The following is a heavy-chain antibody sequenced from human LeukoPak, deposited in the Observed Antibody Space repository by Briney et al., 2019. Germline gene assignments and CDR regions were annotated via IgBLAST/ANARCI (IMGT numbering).Heavy chain of an antibody. Sequence: GGSLRLSCAASGCTFSSYGMLWVRQAPGKGLEWVAVISYDGSNKYYADSVKGRFTISRDNSKNTLYLQMNSLRAEDTAVYYCAKAGMGTVTTNFDYWGQGTLVTVSS. CDR3: AKAGMGTVTTNFDY. V-gene: IGHV3-30*18. CDR2: ISYDGSNK. D-gene: IGHD4-17*01. CDR1: GCTFSSYG. J-gene: IGHJ4*02.